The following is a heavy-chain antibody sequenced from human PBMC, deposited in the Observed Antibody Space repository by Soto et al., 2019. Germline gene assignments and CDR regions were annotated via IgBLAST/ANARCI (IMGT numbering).Heavy chain of an antibody. Sequence: GGSLRLSCSASGFTFNKYAMHWVRQAPGKGLEWVAVIWNDGSNKFYADSVKARFTISRDNSKNTLFLQMNSLRAEDTAVYYCARDYSSGWLYYYYGMDVWGQGTTATVS. V-gene: IGHV3-33*01. CDR2: IWNDGSNK. J-gene: IGHJ6*02. CDR1: GFTFNKYA. CDR3: ARDYSSGWLYYYYGMDV. D-gene: IGHD6-19*01.